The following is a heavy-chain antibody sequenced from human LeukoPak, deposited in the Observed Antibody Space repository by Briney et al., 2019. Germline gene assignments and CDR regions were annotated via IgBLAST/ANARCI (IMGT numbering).Heavy chain of an antibody. J-gene: IGHJ3*02. CDR1: GFTFSDYG. CDR3: AKGIRGSGWFGGAFDI. V-gene: IGHV3-23*01. CDR2: ISSSGGTT. Sequence: GGPLRLSCAASGFTFSDYGMSWVRQAPGKGLEWVSPISSSGGTTYYADSVKGRFTISRDNSRNTLYLQMNSLRAEDTAVYYCAKGIRGSGWFGGAFDIWGQGTMVTVSS. D-gene: IGHD6-19*01.